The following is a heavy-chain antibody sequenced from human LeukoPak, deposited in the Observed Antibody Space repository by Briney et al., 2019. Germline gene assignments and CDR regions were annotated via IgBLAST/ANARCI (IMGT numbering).Heavy chain of an antibody. Sequence: SETLSLTCTVSGGSISGSSYYWGWIRQPPGKGLEWIGSIYYSGSTYYNPSLKSRVTISVDTSKNQFSLKLSSVTAADTAVYYCARQGRVGGVRGVIYYYYMDVWGKGTTVTVSS. D-gene: IGHD3-10*01. CDR3: ARQGRVGGVRGVIYYYYMDV. CDR2: IYYSGST. CDR1: GGSISGSSYY. J-gene: IGHJ6*03. V-gene: IGHV4-39*01.